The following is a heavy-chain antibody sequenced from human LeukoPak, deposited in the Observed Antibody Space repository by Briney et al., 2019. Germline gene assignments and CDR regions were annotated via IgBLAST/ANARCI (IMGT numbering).Heavy chain of an antibody. J-gene: IGHJ4*02. CDR2: IYYSGST. V-gene: IGHV4-59*01. D-gene: IGHD2-2*01. CDR1: DDSITGYY. CDR3: ARFCISSSCYYFDY. Sequence: SETLSLTCTVSDDSITGYYWAWIRQPPGKGLEWIAYIYYSGSTNYNPSLKSRVTMSVDTSKNQFSLKLRSVTAADTAVYYCARFCISSSCYYFDYWGQGARVTVSS.